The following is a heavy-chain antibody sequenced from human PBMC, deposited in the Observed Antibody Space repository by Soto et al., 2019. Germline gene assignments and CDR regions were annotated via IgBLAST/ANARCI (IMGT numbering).Heavy chain of an antibody. V-gene: IGHV3-48*01. CDR3: ARVDRGSSLFYYYYGMDV. Sequence: GGSLRLSCATSGFILSDCAMNWVRQAPGKGLEWVSYINNSSSIYYADSVKGRFTISRDNAKNTLYLQMDSLRAEDTAVYYCARVDRGSSLFYYYYGMDVWGQGTTVTVSS. J-gene: IGHJ6*02. D-gene: IGHD6-6*01. CDR1: GFILSDCA. CDR2: INNSSSI.